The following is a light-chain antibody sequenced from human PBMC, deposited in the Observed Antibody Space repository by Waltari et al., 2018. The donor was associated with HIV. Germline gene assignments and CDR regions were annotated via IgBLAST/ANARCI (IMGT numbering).Light chain of an antibody. CDR2: RND. V-gene: IGLV1-47*01. CDR1: TPTTGRNF. Sequence: QPGLTHPPPVSGTPGQRLPLPCSGHTPTTGRNFLSWYRQVPGTAPSLLVYRNDQRPSGVVDRFSASRSGASASLVIGGLRVDDEGDYYCASWDDGLRGHVFGGGTTVSV. CDR3: ASWDDGLRGHV. J-gene: IGLJ1*01.